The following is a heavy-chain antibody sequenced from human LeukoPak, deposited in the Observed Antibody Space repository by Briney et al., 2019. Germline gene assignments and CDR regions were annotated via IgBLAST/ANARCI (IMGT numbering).Heavy chain of an antibody. Sequence: SETLSLTCTVSGGSISSYYWSWIRQPPGKGLEWLGYIYYSGSTSYNPSLKSRVTISVDTSKNQFSLKLSSVTAADTAVYYCARFSIAAAGTFYGTIQHWGQGTLVTVSS. D-gene: IGHD6-13*01. CDR3: ARFSIAAAGTFYGTIQH. CDR2: IYYSGST. V-gene: IGHV4-59*12. CDR1: GGSISSYY. J-gene: IGHJ1*01.